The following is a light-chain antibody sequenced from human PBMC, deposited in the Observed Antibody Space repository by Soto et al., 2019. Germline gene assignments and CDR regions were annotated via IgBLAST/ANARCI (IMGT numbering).Light chain of an antibody. J-gene: IGKJ1*01. V-gene: IGKV3-15*01. CDR1: QSVRSN. CDR2: GAS. Sequence: EIVMTHSPSTLSASPWERATLSCRASQSVRSNLAWYQQKPGQAPRLLIYGASTRATGIPARFSGSGSGTEFTLSIGSLQSEDFAVYYCQQYNDWPPTFGQGTKVDIK. CDR3: QQYNDWPPT.